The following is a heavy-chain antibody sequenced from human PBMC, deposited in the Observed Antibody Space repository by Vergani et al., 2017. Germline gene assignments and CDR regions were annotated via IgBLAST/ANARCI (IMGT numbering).Heavy chain of an antibody. Sequence: QVQLLQSGAALKKPGASVKVSCKASGYTFTGYYMHWVRQAPGQGLEWMGWINPNSGGTNYAQKFQGRVTMTRDTSISTAYMELCRLRSDDTAVYYCARGGSGYDILTGYYTPFSYGMDVWGQGTTVTVSS. CDR3: ARGGSGYDILTGYYTPFSYGMDV. V-gene: IGHV1-2*02. CDR2: INPNSGGT. J-gene: IGHJ6*02. CDR1: GYTFTGYY. D-gene: IGHD3-9*01.